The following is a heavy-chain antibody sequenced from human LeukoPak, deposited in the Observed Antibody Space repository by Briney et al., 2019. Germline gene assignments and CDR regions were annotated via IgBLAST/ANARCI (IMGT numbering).Heavy chain of an antibody. Sequence: GGSLRLSCAASGFTFSNAWMSWVRQAPGKGLEWVGRIKSKTDGGTTDYAAPVKGRFTISRDDSKNTLYLQMNSLKTEDTAVYYCTTDPNTDYYYMDVWGKGTTVTVSS. D-gene: IGHD2-2*02. J-gene: IGHJ6*03. CDR1: GFTFSNAW. CDR3: TTDPNTDYYYMDV. V-gene: IGHV3-15*01. CDR2: IKSKTDGGTT.